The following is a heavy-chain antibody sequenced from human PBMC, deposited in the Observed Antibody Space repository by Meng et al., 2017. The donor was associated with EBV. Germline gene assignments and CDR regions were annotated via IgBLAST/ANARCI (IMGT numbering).Heavy chain of an antibody. V-gene: IGHV1-69*01. J-gene: IGHJ4*02. Sequence: QVKLVQPAAEVKKPGSSVKVSCKTSGGPFRYYAISWVRQAPGQGLEWLGGFLPRLGAPNYAQKFHGRVKITADESTSTHYMDLSSLRSEDTAIYYCASESGRGYTPDYWGQGTLVIVSS. CDR1: GGPFRYYA. CDR3: ASESGRGYTPDY. D-gene: IGHD3-10*01. CDR2: FLPRLGAP.